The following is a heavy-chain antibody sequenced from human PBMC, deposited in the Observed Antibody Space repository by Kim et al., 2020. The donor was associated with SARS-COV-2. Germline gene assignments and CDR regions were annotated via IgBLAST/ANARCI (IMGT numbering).Heavy chain of an antibody. CDR2: IYHKGST. V-gene: IGHV4-38-2*02. J-gene: IGHJ3*02. CDR3: VRGMEDNYGGPDALDI. CDR1: GYSISSGYY. Sequence: SETLSLTCTVSGYSISSGYYWGWIRQPPGNGLEWIGSIYHKGSTYYNPSLKSRVTISLDTPNNHFSLKLISVTATDTALSYCVRGMEDNYGGPDALDIWG. D-gene: IGHD4-17*01.